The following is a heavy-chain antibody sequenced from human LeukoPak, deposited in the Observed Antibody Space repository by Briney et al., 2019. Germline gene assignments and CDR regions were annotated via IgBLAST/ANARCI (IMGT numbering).Heavy chain of an antibody. CDR1: GFTFSSYE. CDR2: ISSSGSTI. Sequence: PGGSLRLSCAASGFTFSSYEMNWVRQAPGKGLERVSYISSSGSTIYYADSVKGRFTISRDNAKNSLYLQMNSLRAEDAAVYYCARDGGSCYRPWGQGTLVTVSS. CDR3: ARDGGSCYRP. J-gene: IGHJ5*02. V-gene: IGHV3-48*03. D-gene: IGHD2-15*01.